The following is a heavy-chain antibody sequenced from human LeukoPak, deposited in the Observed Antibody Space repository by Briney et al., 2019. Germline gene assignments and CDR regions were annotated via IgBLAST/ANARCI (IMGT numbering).Heavy chain of an antibody. D-gene: IGHD3-10*01. J-gene: IGHJ4*02. CDR1: GFTFSSYD. CDR2: IGTAGDT. CDR3: ARDLEVRGVIIRNFDY. Sequence: GGSLRLSCAASGFTFSSYDMHWVRQATGKGLEWVSAIGTAGDTYYPGSVKGRFTISRDNAKNSLYLQMNSLRAEDTAVYYCARDLEVRGVIIRNFDYWGQGTLVTVSS. V-gene: IGHV3-13*01.